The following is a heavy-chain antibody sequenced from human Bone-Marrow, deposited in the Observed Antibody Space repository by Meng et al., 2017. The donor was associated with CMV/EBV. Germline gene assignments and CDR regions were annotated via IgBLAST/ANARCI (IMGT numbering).Heavy chain of an antibody. D-gene: IGHD3-3*01. CDR2: LYYGGNT. CDR3: ARAWLSGYGALEY. J-gene: IGHJ4*02. Sequence: SETLSLTCAVYGGSFSGYYWSWIRQPPGKGLEWIGNLYYGGNTYYNPSLKSRVTISVDTSKKQLFLKLSSVTAADAAVYYCARAWLSGYGALEYWGQGTLVTVSS. V-gene: IGHV4-34*01. CDR1: GGSFSGYY.